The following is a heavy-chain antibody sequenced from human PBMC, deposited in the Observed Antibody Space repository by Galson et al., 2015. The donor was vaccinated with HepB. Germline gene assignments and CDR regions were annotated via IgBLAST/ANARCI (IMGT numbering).Heavy chain of an antibody. CDR1: EGTFKTYG. Sequence: VKVSCKASEGTFKTYGISWVRQAPGQGLEWMGEIIPIFATTNSSQRFQGRISFTADASTGTAYMTLSSLTSEDTAVYYCTTLRASSGKFLQIFDFWGQGSLVTVSS. CDR3: TTLRASSGKFLQIFDF. D-gene: IGHD1-26*01. J-gene: IGHJ4*02. V-gene: IGHV1-69*13. CDR2: IIPIFATT.